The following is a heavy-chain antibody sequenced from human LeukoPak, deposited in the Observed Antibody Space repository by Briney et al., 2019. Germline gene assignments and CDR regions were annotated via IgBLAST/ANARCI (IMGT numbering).Heavy chain of an antibody. J-gene: IGHJ4*02. CDR2: ISSSGSTI. CDR3: GREIEAPGKTLDY. CDR1: GFTFSDYY. Sequence: PGGSLRLSCAASGFTFSDYYMSWIRQAPGKGLEWVSYISSSGSTIYYADSVKGRFTISRDNAKNSLYLQMNSLRPEDTAVYYCGREIEAPGKTLDYWGQGTLVTVSS. V-gene: IGHV3-11*04.